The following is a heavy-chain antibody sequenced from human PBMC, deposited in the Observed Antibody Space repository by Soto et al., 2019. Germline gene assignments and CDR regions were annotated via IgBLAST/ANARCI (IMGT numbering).Heavy chain of an antibody. J-gene: IGHJ5*02. CDR3: ARLLFGVVTSDP. Sequence: GASVKVSCKASGGTFSSYTISWVRQAPGQGLEWMGRIVPILDIANYAQKFQGRVTITADKSTSTAYMELSSLRSEDTAVNYCARLLFGVVTSDPWGQGTLVTVSS. CDR2: IVPILDIA. V-gene: IGHV1-69*02. D-gene: IGHD3-3*01. CDR1: GGTFSSYT.